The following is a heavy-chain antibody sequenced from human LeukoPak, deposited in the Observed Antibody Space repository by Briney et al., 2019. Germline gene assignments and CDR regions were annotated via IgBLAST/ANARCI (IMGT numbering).Heavy chain of an antibody. CDR3: ARGRYFYDGRGTLFDH. CDR1: GFTFSSHW. Sequence: GGSLRLSCAGSGFTFSSHWIGWVRQAPGKGLEWVAHINQDGSQKYYVDSVEGRFAISRDNAENSLYLQMNSLRAEDTAIYYCARGRYFYDGRGTLFDHWGQGTLVTVSS. CDR2: INQDGSQK. J-gene: IGHJ4*02. V-gene: IGHV3-7*01. D-gene: IGHD3-22*01.